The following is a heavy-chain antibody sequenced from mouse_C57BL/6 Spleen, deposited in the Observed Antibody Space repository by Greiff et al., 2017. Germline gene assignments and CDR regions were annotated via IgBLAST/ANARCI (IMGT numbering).Heavy chain of an antibody. D-gene: IGHD1-1*01. Sequence: QVQLQQPGAELVKPGASVKLSCKASGYTFTSYWTHWVKQRPGQGLEWIGMIHPNSGSTNYNEKFKSKATLAVDKSSSTAYMQLSSLTSEDSAVYYCAYFYGSSYWDFDVWGTGTTVTVSS. V-gene: IGHV1-64*01. J-gene: IGHJ1*03. CDR3: AYFYGSSYWDFDV. CDR1: GYTFTSYW. CDR2: IHPNSGST.